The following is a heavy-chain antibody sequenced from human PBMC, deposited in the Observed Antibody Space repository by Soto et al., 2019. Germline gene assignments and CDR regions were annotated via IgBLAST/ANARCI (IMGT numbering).Heavy chain of an antibody. CDR3: ARDSALYGMDV. CDR2: IYYSGST. J-gene: IGHJ6*02. D-gene: IGHD3-10*01. Sequence: PSETLSLTCTVSGGSLRPYYWTWIRQPPGEGLEWIWYIYYSGSTNYNPALKSRVTISLDTSKNHLSLNLGSVTAADPAVYYCARDSALYGMDVGGLGTTVPVSS. CDR1: GGSLRPYY. V-gene: IGHV4-59*01.